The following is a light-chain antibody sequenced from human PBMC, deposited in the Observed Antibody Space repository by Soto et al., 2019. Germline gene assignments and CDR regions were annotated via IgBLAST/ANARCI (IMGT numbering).Light chain of an antibody. V-gene: IGLV2-14*01. Sequence: QSALTQPASVSGSPGQSITISCTGTSSDVGAYDYVSWYQQHPGKAPKLIFYDVSNRPSGFSNRFSASKSGNTASLTISGLQAEDEADYYCSSYTGSNTLYVFGAGTKLTVL. CDR2: DVS. J-gene: IGLJ1*01. CDR3: SSYTGSNTLYV. CDR1: SSDVGAYDY.